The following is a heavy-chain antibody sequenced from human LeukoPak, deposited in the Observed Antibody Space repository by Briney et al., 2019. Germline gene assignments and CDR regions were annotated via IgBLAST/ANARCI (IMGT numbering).Heavy chain of an antibody. CDR3: AKVPYSSSWYFFDY. V-gene: IGHV3-23*01. CDR1: GFTFSSYA. Sequence: GGSLRLSCAASGFTFSSYAMSWVRQAPGKGLEWVSGISSSSGSTYYADSVKGRFTISRDNSKNTLFLQMNSLRAEDTAVYYCAKVPYSSSWYFFDYWGQGTLVTVPS. CDR2: ISSSSGST. J-gene: IGHJ4*02. D-gene: IGHD6-13*01.